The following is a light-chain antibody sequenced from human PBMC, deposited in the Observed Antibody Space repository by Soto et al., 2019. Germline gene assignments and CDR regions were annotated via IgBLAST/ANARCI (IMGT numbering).Light chain of an antibody. Sequence: DIRMTQSPSTLSASVGDRVTIRCRASQSISTWLAWYQQKPGKAPRLLIYKASTLASGVPSRFSGSGSGTEFTASISGLQADDIATYYCQQYTRYWTFGQGTKVE. CDR1: QSISTW. CDR2: KAS. V-gene: IGKV1-5*03. CDR3: QQYTRYWT. J-gene: IGKJ1*01.